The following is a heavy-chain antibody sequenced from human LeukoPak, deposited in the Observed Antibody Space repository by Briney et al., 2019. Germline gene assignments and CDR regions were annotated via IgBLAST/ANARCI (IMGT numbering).Heavy chain of an antibody. Sequence: SATLSLTCTVSGGSISSGGYYWTWIRQHPGKGLEWIGYIYYSGSTYYNPSLKSRLTMSVDTSKNQFSLKLSSVTAADTGVYYCARGAVRGAMDFDYWGQGTLVSVSS. J-gene: IGHJ4*02. CDR1: GGSISSGGYY. CDR3: ARGAVRGAMDFDY. CDR2: IYYSGST. D-gene: IGHD3-10*01. V-gene: IGHV4-31*03.